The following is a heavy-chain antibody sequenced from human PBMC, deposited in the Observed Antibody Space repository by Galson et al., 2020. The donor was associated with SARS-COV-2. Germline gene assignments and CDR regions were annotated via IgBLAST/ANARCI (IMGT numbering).Heavy chain of an antibody. D-gene: IGHD3-16*01. CDR2: ISYDGSNK. J-gene: IGHJ6*02. V-gene: IGHV3-30-3*01. CDR3: ARGGSYYYYGMDV. CDR1: GFTFSSYA. Sequence: GGSLRLSCAASGFTFSSYAMHWVRQAPGKGLEWVAVISYDGSNKYYADSVKGRFTISRDNSKNTLYLQMNSLRAEDMAVYYCARGGSYYYYGMDVWGQGTTVTVSS.